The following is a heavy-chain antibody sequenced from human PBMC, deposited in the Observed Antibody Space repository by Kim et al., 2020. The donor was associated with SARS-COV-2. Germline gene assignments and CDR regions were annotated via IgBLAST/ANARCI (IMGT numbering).Heavy chain of an antibody. Sequence: GGSLRLSCAASGFTFSTYWMNWGRQAPGKGLEWVANIKQDGSEKYDVDSVKGRFTISRDNAQNSLYLQMNSLRAEDTAVYYCARGRTMDVWGQGTTVTVSS. CDR1: GFTFSTYW. CDR2: IKQDGSEK. V-gene: IGHV3-7*01. CDR3: ARGRTMDV. J-gene: IGHJ6*02.